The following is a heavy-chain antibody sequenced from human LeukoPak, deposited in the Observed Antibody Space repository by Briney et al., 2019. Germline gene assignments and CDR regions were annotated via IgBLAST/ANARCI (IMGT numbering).Heavy chain of an antibody. CDR2: IYYSGST. CDR1: IGSIGRGDYY. D-gene: IGHD3-22*01. V-gene: IGHV4-30-4*01. J-gene: IGHJ4*02. Sequence: SETLSLTCTVAIGSIGRGDYYWGWLRQPPGSGREWIGYIYYSGSTYYNPSLKSRVTISVDTSKNQFSLELSSVTAADTAVYYCARSINYYDSSGSGWDFDYWGQGTLVTVSS. CDR3: ARSINYYDSSGSGWDFDY.